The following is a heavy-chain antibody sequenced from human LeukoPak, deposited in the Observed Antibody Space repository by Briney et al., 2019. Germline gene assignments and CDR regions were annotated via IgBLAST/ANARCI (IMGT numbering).Heavy chain of an antibody. J-gene: IGHJ4*02. CDR1: GFTVSSKY. CDR3: ARVQGSAPFRWY. D-gene: IGHD2-15*01. Sequence: GGSLRLSCAASGFTVSSKYMTWVRQAPGKGLEWVAVIYIDGSTYYADSVRGRFTISRDNTKNTLYLQMNSLRAEDTAVYYCARVQGSAPFRWYWGQGTLVTVSS. CDR2: IYIDGST. V-gene: IGHV3-66*01.